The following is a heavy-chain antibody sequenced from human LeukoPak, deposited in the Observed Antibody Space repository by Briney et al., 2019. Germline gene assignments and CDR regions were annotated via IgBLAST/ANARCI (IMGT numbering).Heavy chain of an antibody. CDR1: GFTFSDYA. V-gene: IGHV3-23*01. CDR3: ARHDSFIPY. D-gene: IGHD3-16*02. J-gene: IGHJ4*02. Sequence: GESLTLSCVASGFTFSDYAMRWVRQPPGEGREGCSGISDSGGSTYYADSVKGRCTISRDNSKNTVSLQMNNLRAEDTAVYFCARHDSFIPYWGQGTLVTVTS. CDR2: ISDSGGST.